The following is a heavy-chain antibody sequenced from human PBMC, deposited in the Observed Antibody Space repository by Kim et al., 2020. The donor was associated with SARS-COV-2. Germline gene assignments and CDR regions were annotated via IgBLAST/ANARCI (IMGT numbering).Heavy chain of an antibody. CDR3: ARDPIPQILYSSSLSVLDY. J-gene: IGHJ4*02. CDR2: ISSSSSYI. Sequence: GGSLRLSCAASGFTFSSYSMNWVRQAPGKGLEWVSSISSSSSYIYYADSVKGRFTISRDNAKNSLYLQMNSLRAEDTAVYYCARDPIPQILYSSSLSVLDYWGQGTLVTVSS. CDR1: GFTFSSYS. D-gene: IGHD6-13*01. V-gene: IGHV3-21*01.